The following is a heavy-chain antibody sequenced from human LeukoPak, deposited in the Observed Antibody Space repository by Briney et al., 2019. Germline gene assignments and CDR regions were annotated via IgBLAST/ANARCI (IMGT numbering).Heavy chain of an antibody. V-gene: IGHV3-23*01. CDR3: RVAAYYDSSGPLDY. CDR1: GFTFSSYA. J-gene: IGHJ4*02. CDR2: ISGSGGST. D-gene: IGHD3-22*01. Sequence: GGSLRLSCAVSGFTFSSYAMSWVRQAPGKGLEWVSAISGSGGSTYYADSVKGRFTISRDNSKNTLYLQMNSLRAEDTAVYYCRVAAYYDSSGPLDYWGQGTLVTVSS.